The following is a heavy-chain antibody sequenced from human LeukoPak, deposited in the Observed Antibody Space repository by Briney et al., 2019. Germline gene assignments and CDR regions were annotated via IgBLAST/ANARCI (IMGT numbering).Heavy chain of an antibody. Sequence: PGGPLRLSCAASGFTFSSYAMSWVRQAPGKGLEWVSAISGSGGSTYYADSVKGRFTISRDNSKNTLYLQMNSLRAEDTAVYYCAKDLDDFWSGYYTEDWFDPWGQGTLVTVSS. CDR2: ISGSGGST. CDR1: GFTFSSYA. CDR3: AKDLDDFWSGYYTEDWFDP. J-gene: IGHJ5*02. V-gene: IGHV3-23*01. D-gene: IGHD3-3*01.